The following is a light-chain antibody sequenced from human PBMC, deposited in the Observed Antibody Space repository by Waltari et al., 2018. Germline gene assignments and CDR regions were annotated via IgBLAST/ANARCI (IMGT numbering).Light chain of an antibody. Sequence: QSALTQPASVSGSPGQPITISCTATSSDVGDYKYVSWYQHHPAKVPNLLIYDVTNRPSGISYRFSGSKSGYTASLTISGLQAEDEADYYCSSYTTRSTRVFGTGTKVTVL. CDR1: SSDVGDYKY. CDR2: DVT. CDR3: SSYTTRSTRV. V-gene: IGLV2-14*03. J-gene: IGLJ1*01.